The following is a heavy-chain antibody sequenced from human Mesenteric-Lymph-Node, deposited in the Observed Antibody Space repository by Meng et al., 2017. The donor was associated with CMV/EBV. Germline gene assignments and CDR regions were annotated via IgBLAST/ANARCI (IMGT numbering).Heavy chain of an antibody. D-gene: IGHD2-2*01. CDR1: GGSISSYY. V-gene: IGHV4-59*01. J-gene: IGHJ4*02. Sequence: SETLSLTCTVSGGSISSYYWSWVRQPPGKGLEWIGYIYYSGSTNYNPSLKSRVTISVDTSKNQFSLKLSSVTAADTAVYYCARTRVGYCSSTSCWPFDYWGQGTLVTVSS. CDR2: IYYSGST. CDR3: ARTRVGYCSSTSCWPFDY.